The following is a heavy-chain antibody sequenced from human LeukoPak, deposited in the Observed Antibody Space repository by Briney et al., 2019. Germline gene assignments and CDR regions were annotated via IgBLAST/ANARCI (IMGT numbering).Heavy chain of an antibody. CDR1: GFTFSSYA. CDR2: ISYDGSNK. V-gene: IGHV3-30-3*01. D-gene: IGHD3-3*01. J-gene: IGHJ4*02. CDR3: ARGDYDFWSGLGGYFDY. Sequence: GGSLRLSCAASGFTFSSYAMHWVRQAPGKGLEGVAVISYDGSNKYYADSVKGRFTISRDNAKNTLYLQMNSLRAEDTAVYYCARGDYDFWSGLGGYFDYWGQGTLVTVSS.